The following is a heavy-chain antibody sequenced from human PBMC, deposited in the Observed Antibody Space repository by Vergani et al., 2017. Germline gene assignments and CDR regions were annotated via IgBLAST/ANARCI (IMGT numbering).Heavy chain of an antibody. CDR3: ARMGCYDEGDAFRIGYFDS. D-gene: IGHD2-2*01. CDR2: IYSTGST. J-gene: IGHJ4*02. CDR1: GDSISSGVYY. V-gene: IGHV4-31*03. Sequence: QVQLQESGPGLVKPSQNLSLTCSVSGDSISSGVYYWNWIRQHPGKGLEWIGYIYSTGSTHNNPSLRSRINMSVDTSKNQFSLKLTAVSAADTAMYYGARMGCYDEGDAFRIGYFDSWGPGILVTVSS.